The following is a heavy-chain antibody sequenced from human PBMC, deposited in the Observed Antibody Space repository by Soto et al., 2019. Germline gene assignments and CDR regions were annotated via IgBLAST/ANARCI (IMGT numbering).Heavy chain of an antibody. J-gene: IGHJ4*02. Sequence: QVQLQESGPGLVKPSQTLSLTCTVSGGSISSGGYYWSWIRQHPGKGLEWIGYIYYSGSTYYNPSLKRRVTISVDTSKNQFSLKLSSVTAADTDVYYCARSSTSANYFDYWGQGTLVTVSS. V-gene: IGHV4-31*03. CDR1: GGSISSGGYY. D-gene: IGHD2-2*01. CDR3: ARSSTSANYFDY. CDR2: IYYSGST.